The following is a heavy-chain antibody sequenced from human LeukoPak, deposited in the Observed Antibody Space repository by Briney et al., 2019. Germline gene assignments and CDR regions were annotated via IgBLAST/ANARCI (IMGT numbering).Heavy chain of an antibody. V-gene: IGHV3-30*02. CDR2: IRYDGSNK. D-gene: IGHD2-2*01. Sequence: GGSLRLSCAASGFTFSSYGMHWVRQAPGKGLEWVAFIRYDGSNKYYADSVKGRFTISRDNSKNTLYLQMNSLRAEDTAVYYCAKDWRGVVVPAAIKRYYYYMDVWGKGTTVTVSS. CDR1: GFTFSSYG. J-gene: IGHJ6*03. CDR3: AKDWRGVVVPAAIKRYYYYMDV.